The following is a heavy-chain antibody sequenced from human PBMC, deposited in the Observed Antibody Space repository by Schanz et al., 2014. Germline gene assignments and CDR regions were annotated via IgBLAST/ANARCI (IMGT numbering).Heavy chain of an antibody. V-gene: IGHV4-31*03. J-gene: IGHJ5*02. CDR2: IYYRGNT. CDR1: GDSISSAY. D-gene: IGHD1-26*01. Sequence: QVQLQESGPGLVEPSQTLSLTCTVSGDSISSAYWSWIRQHPGKGLEWIGFIYYRGNTYYNPSLKSRVSISLDPSKTQFFLNLNSLTAADTAVYYCARVPEPGWFDPWGQGTRDNDSS. CDR3: ARVPEPGWFDP.